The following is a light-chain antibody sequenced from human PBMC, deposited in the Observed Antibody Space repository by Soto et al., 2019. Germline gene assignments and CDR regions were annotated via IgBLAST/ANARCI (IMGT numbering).Light chain of an antibody. CDR1: SIDVGGYNY. J-gene: IGLJ1*01. Sequence: QSALTQLPSASGSPGQSVTISCTGTSIDVGGYNYVSWYQQHPGKAPKLMIYEVSKRPSGVPDRFSGSKSGNTASLTVSGLQAEDEADYYCSSYAGSNNYVFGTGTKLTVL. V-gene: IGLV2-8*01. CDR3: SSYAGSNNYV. CDR2: EVS.